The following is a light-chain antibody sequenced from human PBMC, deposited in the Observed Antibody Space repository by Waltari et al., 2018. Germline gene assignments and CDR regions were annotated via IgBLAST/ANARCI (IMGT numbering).Light chain of an antibody. CDR1: SSDLCGYNY. J-gene: IGLJ2*01. CDR3: TSYAVTKVV. CDR2: EVT. Sequence: QSVLTQPPSASGFLGQSVAISCTGTSSDLCGYNYVLWYQPHPGKAPKLLLYEVTKRPSGVPDRFSGSKSGNTASLTVSGLQAEDEADYYCTSYAVTKVVFGGGTKLTVL. V-gene: IGLV2-8*01.